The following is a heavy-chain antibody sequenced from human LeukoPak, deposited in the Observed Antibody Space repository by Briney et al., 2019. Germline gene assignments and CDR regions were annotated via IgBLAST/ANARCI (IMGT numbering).Heavy chain of an antibody. V-gene: IGHV3-30*14. J-gene: IGHJ4*02. CDR3: ARGAGYNYPYYFDY. CDR2: ISYDGNNK. CDR1: GFSFNSYS. Sequence: PGGSLRLSCAASGFSFNSYSMHWVRQAPGKGLEWVAVISYDGNNKYYAESVKGRFTISRDNSKNTLYLQMNSLRAEDTAVYYCARGAGYNYPYYFDYWGQGTLVTVSS. D-gene: IGHD5-24*01.